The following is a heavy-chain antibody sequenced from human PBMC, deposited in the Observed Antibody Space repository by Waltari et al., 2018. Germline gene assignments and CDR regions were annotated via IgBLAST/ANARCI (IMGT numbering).Heavy chain of an antibody. CDR2: ISSSGTTI. CDR1: GFTFSSYE. V-gene: IGHV3-48*03. Sequence: EVQLVESGGGLVQPGGSLRLSCAASGFTFSSYEMNWVRQAPGKGLVWVSYISSSGTTIYYADSVRGRFTISRDNAKNSLYLQMNSLRAEDTAVYYCARPKGGYDSSGYYPTPFDYWGQGTLVTVSS. D-gene: IGHD3-22*01. J-gene: IGHJ4*02. CDR3: ARPKGGYDSSGYYPTPFDY.